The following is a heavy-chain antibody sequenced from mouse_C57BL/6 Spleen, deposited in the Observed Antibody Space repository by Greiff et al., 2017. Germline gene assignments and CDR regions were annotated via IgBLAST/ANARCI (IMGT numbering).Heavy chain of an antibody. CDR2: IYPGDGDT. J-gene: IGHJ3*01. CDR1: GYAFSSSW. Sequence: QVQLKESGPELVKPGASVKISCKASGYAFSSSWMNWVKQRPGKGLEWIGRIYPGDGDTNYNGKFKGKATLTADKSSSTAYMQLSSLTSEDSAVYFCAFGTYDYGSWFAYWGQGTLVTVSA. CDR3: AFGTYDYGSWFAY. V-gene: IGHV1-82*01. D-gene: IGHD2-4*01.